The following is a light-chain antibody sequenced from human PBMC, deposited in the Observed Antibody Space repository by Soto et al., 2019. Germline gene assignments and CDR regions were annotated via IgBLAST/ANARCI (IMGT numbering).Light chain of an antibody. CDR1: QGIRNY. CDR2: IAS. Sequence: IQWTHSPSFLSASLGHRFTITVRASQGIRNYLAWYQQKPGRAPKLLIYIASTLQSGVPSRFSGSYSGTEFTLTITSLQPEDFATYYCQQVNSYPITFGQGTRLEIK. V-gene: IGKV1-9*01. CDR3: QQVNSYPIT. J-gene: IGKJ5*01.